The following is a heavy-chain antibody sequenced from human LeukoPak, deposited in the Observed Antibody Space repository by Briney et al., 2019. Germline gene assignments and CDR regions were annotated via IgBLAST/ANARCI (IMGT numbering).Heavy chain of an antibody. J-gene: IGHJ3*02. CDR2: IGAAGAHT. Sequence: GGSLRLSCAASGFRFSDHDMHWVRQAPGREFVSSIGAAGAHTFYADSVKGRFTISRYNFQSTMYLQMDGLRPEDSAVYYCARELGGTKTGGFDIWGQGTVVTVSS. CDR1: GFRFSDHD. D-gene: IGHD1-14*01. CDR3: ARELGGTKTGGFDI. V-gene: IGHV3-64*02.